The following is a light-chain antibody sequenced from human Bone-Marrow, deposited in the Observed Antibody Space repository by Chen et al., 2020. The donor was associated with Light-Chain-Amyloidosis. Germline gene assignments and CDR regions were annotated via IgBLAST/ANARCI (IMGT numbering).Light chain of an antibody. Sequence: SYELTQPPSVSVSPGQTARTTCPGDDLPTKYAYWYQQKPGQAPVLVIHRDTERPSGISGLFYGCSSGTTATLTISGGQAEDEADYHCQSADSSGTYEVIFGGGTKLTVL. CDR3: QSADSSGTYEVI. CDR2: RDT. CDR1: DLPTKY. V-gene: IGLV3-25*03. J-gene: IGLJ2*01.